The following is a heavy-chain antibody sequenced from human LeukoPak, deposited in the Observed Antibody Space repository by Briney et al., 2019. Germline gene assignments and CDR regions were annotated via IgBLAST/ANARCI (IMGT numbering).Heavy chain of an antibody. CDR2: IIPIFGTV. CDR3: ASLSIAVAEDDY. CDR1: GGTFSSYA. D-gene: IGHD6-19*01. J-gene: IGHJ4*02. Sequence: GASVKVSCKASGGTFSSYAISWVRQAPGQGLEWMGGIIPIFGTVNYAQKFQGRVTITADESTSTAYMELSSLRSEDTAVYYCASLSIAVAEDDYWGQGTLVTVSS. V-gene: IGHV1-69*13.